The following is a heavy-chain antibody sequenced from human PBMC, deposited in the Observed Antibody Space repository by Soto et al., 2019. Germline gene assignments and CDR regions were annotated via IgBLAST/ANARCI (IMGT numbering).Heavy chain of an antibody. D-gene: IGHD3-3*01. Sequence: PSETLSLTCTVSGGSISSGDYYWSWIRQPPGKGLEWIGYIYYSGSTYYNPSLKSRVTISVDTSKNQFSLKLSSVTAADTAVYYCARDNITIFGVDYYYCGMDVWGQGTTVTVSS. CDR2: IYYSGST. CDR1: GGSISSGDYY. J-gene: IGHJ6*02. CDR3: ARDNITIFGVDYYYCGMDV. V-gene: IGHV4-30-4*01.